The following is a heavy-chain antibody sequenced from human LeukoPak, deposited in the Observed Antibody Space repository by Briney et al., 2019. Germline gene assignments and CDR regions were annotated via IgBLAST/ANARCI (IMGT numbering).Heavy chain of an antibody. Sequence: PGGSLRLSCAASGFTFISFSMNWVRQAPGKGLEWVSSISSGSTSIYYADSVKGRFTISRDNAKNSLYLQMNSLRVEDTAMYYCAKDIELSILGLGTMVTVSS. CDR1: GFTFISFS. CDR3: AKDIELSI. J-gene: IGHJ3*02. V-gene: IGHV3-21*04. CDR2: ISSGSTSI. D-gene: IGHD5-12*01.